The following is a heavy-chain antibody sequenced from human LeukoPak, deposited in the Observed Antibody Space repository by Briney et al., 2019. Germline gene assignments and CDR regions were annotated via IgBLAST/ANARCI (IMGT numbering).Heavy chain of an antibody. D-gene: IGHD3-10*01. CDR1: GFTFSNYG. CDR2: IWYDGSNK. Sequence: PGGSLRLSCAASGFTFSNYGIHWVRQAPGKGPEWVAVIWYDGSNKYYADSVKGRFTVSRDNSKNTLYLQMNSLRAEDTAVYYCARKRGFGNYYYYGMDVWGQGTTVTVSS. J-gene: IGHJ6*02. V-gene: IGHV3-33*01. CDR3: ARKRGFGNYYYYGMDV.